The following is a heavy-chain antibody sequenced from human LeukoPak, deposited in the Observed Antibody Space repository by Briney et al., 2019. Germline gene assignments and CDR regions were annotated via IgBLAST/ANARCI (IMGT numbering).Heavy chain of an antibody. CDR1: GFDLSDYY. CDR2: ISSSGGNT. V-gene: IGHV3-11*01. Sequence: GGSLRLSCVVSGFDLSDYYMSWIRQAPGKGLEWISYISSSGGNTYFADSGKGRFTMSRDNARGSLYLQMNSLTADDTAIYYCARRRDYFDYWGQGTLVTVSS. CDR3: ARRRDYFDY. J-gene: IGHJ4*02.